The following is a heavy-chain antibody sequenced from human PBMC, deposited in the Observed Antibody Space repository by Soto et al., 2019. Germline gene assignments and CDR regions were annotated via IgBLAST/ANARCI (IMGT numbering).Heavy chain of an antibody. CDR1: SASISDYNW. J-gene: IGHJ4*02. V-gene: IGHV4-4*02. Sequence: QVQLQESGPGQVKPSETLSLTCAVFSASISDYNWWNWARQPPGKGLEWIGEIFHSGSTNYNPSLNNRVTISVDKSKNQFSLRLTSVTAADTAVYFCARGGGYYKDYWGQGVLVTVSP. D-gene: IGHD1-26*01. CDR3: ARGGGYYKDY. CDR2: IFHSGST.